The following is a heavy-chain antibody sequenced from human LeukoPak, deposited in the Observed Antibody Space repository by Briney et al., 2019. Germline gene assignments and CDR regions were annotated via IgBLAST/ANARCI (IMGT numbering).Heavy chain of an antibody. V-gene: IGHV1-8*01. CDR1: GYTFTSYD. D-gene: IGHD5-12*01. CDR2: MNPNSGNT. J-gene: IGHJ4*02. Sequence: ASVKVSCKASGYTFTSYDINWVRQATGQGLEWMGWMNPNSGNTGYAQKFQGRVTMTRNTSISTAYMELSSLRSEDTAVYYCPTRGYSGYDFGWEYFDYWGQGTLVTVSS. CDR3: PTRGYSGYDFGWEYFDY.